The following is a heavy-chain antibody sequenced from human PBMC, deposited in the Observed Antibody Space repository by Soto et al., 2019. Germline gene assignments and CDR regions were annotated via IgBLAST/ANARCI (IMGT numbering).Heavy chain of an antibody. Sequence: SETLCLSCTVAGGSIVSGGYYWSWIRQHPGKGLEWIGYIYYSGSTYYNPSLKSRVTISVDTSKNQFSLKLSSVTAADTAVYYCARELGYYDSSGYPAWGQGTLVTVSS. CDR2: IYYSGST. D-gene: IGHD3-22*01. V-gene: IGHV4-31*03. J-gene: IGHJ5*02. CDR3: ARELGYYDSSGYPA. CDR1: GGSIVSGGYY.